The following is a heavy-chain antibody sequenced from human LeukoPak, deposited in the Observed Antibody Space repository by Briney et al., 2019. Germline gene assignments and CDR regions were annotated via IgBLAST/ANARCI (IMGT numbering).Heavy chain of an antibody. D-gene: IGHD1-26*01. J-gene: IGHJ4*02. CDR3: ASGVVSGSYSIFDY. CDR2: ISSSSSYI. V-gene: IGHV3-21*01. CDR1: GFTFSSYS. Sequence: GGSLRLSCAASGFTFSSYSMNWVRQAPGKGLEWVSSISSSSSYIYYADSVKGQFTISRDNAKNSLYLQMNSLRAEDTAVYYCASGVVSGSYSIFDYWGQGTLVTVSS.